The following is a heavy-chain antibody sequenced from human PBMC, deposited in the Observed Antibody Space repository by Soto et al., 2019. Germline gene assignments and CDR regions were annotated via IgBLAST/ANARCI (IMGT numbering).Heavy chain of an antibody. J-gene: IGHJ4*02. D-gene: IGHD3-9*01. V-gene: IGHV3-53*01. CDR2: SYSTGGT. CDR3: ARDREPDGIWTFDS. Sequence: GGSLRLSCAASGFTFSDHFMDWVRQAPGKGLEWVAESYSTGGTEYADSVKGRFTISRDNSKNTLFLQMNSLGVEDTALYYCARDREPDGIWTFDSWGQGTLVTVSS. CDR1: GFTFSDHF.